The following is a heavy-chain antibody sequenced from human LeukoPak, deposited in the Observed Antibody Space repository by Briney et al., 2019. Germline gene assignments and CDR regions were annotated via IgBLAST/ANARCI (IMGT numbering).Heavy chain of an antibody. V-gene: IGHV3-74*01. CDR2: INSDGSST. CDR3: ARGRTVTTYDSPWFDP. Sequence: GGSLRLSCAASGFTFSSYWMHWVRQAPGKGLLWVSRINSDGSSTSYADSVKGRFTISRDNAKNTLYLQMNSLRAEDTAVYYCARGRTVTTYDSPWFDPWGQGTLVTVSS. D-gene: IGHD4-17*01. CDR1: GFTFSSYW. J-gene: IGHJ5*02.